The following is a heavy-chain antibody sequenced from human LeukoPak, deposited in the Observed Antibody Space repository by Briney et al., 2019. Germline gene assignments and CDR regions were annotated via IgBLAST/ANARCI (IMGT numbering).Heavy chain of an antibody. J-gene: IGHJ4*02. Sequence: NPGGSLRLSCAASGFTFSSYAMSWVRQAPGKGLEWVSAISGSGGSTYYADSVKGRFTISRDNSKNPLYLQMNSLRAEDTAVYYCAKGWTTVVTRLLIDYWGQGTLVTVSS. CDR1: GFTFSSYA. CDR3: AKGWTTVVTRLLIDY. V-gene: IGHV3-23*01. D-gene: IGHD4-23*01. CDR2: ISGSGGST.